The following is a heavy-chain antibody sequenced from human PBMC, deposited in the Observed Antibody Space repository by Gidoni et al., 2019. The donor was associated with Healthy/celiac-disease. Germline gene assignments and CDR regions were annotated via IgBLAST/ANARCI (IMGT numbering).Heavy chain of an antibody. CDR2: ISYDGSNK. Sequence: QVQLVESGRGVVQPGRSLRLPCAASGSTCSSYGMHWVRQAPGKGLEWVAVISYDGSNKYYADSVKGRFTISRDNSKNTLYLQMNSLRAEDTAVYYCANWDDYYYGMDVWGQGTTVTVSS. J-gene: IGHJ6*02. V-gene: IGHV3-30*18. D-gene: IGHD1-26*01. CDR3: ANWDDYYYGMDV. CDR1: GSTCSSYG.